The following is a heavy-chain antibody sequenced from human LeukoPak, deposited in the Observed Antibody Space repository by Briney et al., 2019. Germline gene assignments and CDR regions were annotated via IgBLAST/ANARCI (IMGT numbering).Heavy chain of an antibody. CDR2: ISSSSTII. Sequence: GGSLRLSCAASGFNFTSYNMNWVRQAPGKGLEWVPYISSSSTIIYYAGSVKGRFTISRDNAKNSLYLQMNSLRDEDTAVYYCARSAYCSGGSCYPNDYWGQGTLVTVSS. V-gene: IGHV3-48*02. CDR1: GFNFTSYN. J-gene: IGHJ4*02. D-gene: IGHD2-15*01. CDR3: ARSAYCSGGSCYPNDY.